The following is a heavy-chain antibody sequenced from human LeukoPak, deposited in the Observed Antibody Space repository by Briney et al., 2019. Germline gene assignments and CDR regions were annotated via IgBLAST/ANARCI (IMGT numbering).Heavy chain of an antibody. CDR1: GYTFSGYY. CDR2: IYPGASDT. CDR3: ARLSSSWSFDY. Sequence: KVSCKASGYTFSGYYIHWVRQMPGKGLEWMGIIYPGASDTRYSPSFQGQVTLSVDKSITTAYLQWSSLKASDTAMYYCARLSSSWSFDYWGQGTLVTVSS. J-gene: IGHJ4*02. D-gene: IGHD6-13*01. V-gene: IGHV5-51*01.